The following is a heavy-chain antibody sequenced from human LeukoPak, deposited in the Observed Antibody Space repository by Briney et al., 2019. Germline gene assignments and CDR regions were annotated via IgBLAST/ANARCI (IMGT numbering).Heavy chain of an antibody. J-gene: IGHJ4*02. Sequence: GGSLRLSCAASGFAVSSNYMSWVRQAPGKGLEWVSVIYGGGSTYYADSVKGRFTISRDTSKNTLNLQMNSLRAEDTAVYYCARALYSSSCFDYWGQGTLVTVSS. D-gene: IGHD6-13*01. CDR2: IYGGGST. CDR1: GFAVSSNY. CDR3: ARALYSSSCFDY. V-gene: IGHV3-53*01.